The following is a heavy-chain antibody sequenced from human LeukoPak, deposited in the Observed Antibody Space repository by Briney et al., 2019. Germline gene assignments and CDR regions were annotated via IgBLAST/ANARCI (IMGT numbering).Heavy chain of an antibody. V-gene: IGHV3-74*01. J-gene: IGHJ4*02. Sequence: GGSLRLSCAASGFTFNTHWMHWVRQAPGKGLVWVSRINTDGSTTNYADSVKGRFTISRDNAKNTLYLQMNSLRAEDTAVYYCARSGYTYGYDYWGRGTLVTVSS. D-gene: IGHD5-18*01. CDR1: GFTFNTHW. CDR2: INTDGSTT. CDR3: ARSGYTYGYDY.